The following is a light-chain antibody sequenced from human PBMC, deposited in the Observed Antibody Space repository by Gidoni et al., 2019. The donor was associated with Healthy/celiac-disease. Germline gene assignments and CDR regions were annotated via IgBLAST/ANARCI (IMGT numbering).Light chain of an antibody. CDR2: AAS. CDR1: QGISNY. J-gene: IGKJ1*01. CDR3: PESNRAPRT. V-gene: IGKV1-27*01. Sequence: DIHMTSSPSSLSASVGDRVTITCRASQGISNYLACYQQKPGKVPTLLIYAASTLQSAVPSRFSGSGSGTDFTLTISRVQPGDIATSFYPESNRAPRTFSQESKVEIK.